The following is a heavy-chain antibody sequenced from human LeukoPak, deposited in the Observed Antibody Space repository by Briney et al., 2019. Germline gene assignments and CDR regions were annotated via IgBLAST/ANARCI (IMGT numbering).Heavy chain of an antibody. V-gene: IGHV3-53*01. CDR2: IYSGGST. J-gene: IGHJ4*02. D-gene: IGHD3-10*01. CDR3: ARGGGYYGSGNYRYYFDY. CDR1: GFTVSSNY. Sequence: PGGSLRLSCAASGFTVSSNYMSWARQAPGKGLEWVSVIYSGGSTYNADSVKGRFAISRDHSKNPLYLQMNGLRAEDTAVYYCARGGGYYGSGNYRYYFDYWGQGTLVTVSS.